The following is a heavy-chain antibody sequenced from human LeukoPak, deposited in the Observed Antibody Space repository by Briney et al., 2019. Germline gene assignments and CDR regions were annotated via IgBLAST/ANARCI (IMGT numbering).Heavy chain of an antibody. D-gene: IGHD3-10*01. CDR2: INHSGST. CDR3: ARDVPITMVRGVNRYYYYMDV. CDR1: GGSISSYY. J-gene: IGHJ6*03. V-gene: IGHV4-34*01. Sequence: SETLSLTCTVSGGSISSYYWGWIRQPPGKGLEWIGEINHSGSTNYNPSLKSRVTISVDTSKNQFSLKLSSVTAADTAVYYCARDVPITMVRGVNRYYYYMDVWGKGTTVTISS.